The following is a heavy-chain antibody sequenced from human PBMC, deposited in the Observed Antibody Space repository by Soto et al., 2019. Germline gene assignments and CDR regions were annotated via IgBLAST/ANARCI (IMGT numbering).Heavy chain of an antibody. D-gene: IGHD1-7*01. J-gene: IGHJ6*02. CDR1: GGSISSYY. V-gene: IGHV4-4*07. CDR3: ARETITGTTSYYYYYGMDX. Sequence: PSDTLSLTFTVSGGSISSYYWSWIRQPAGKGLEWIVRIYTSGSTNYNPSLKSRVTMSVDTSKNQFSLKLSSVTAADTAVYYCARETITGTTSYYYYYGMDXWGQVTTVTVS. CDR2: IYTSGST.